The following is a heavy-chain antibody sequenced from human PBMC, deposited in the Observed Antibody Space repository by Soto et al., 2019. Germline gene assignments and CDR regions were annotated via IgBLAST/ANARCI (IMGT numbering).Heavy chain of an antibody. D-gene: IGHD4-17*01. V-gene: IGHV3-30*14. CDR2: ISSRGTDI. Sequence: GGSLRLSCEASRFLFSTSTLNWVRRAPGKGLEWVAEISSRGTDIYYADSVKGRFTISRDNSKNTLYLLLDRVKSDDTAVYFCATLGRADYPPLAAWGQGTLVTVSS. CDR3: ATLGRADYPPLAA. J-gene: IGHJ5*02. CDR1: RFLFSTST.